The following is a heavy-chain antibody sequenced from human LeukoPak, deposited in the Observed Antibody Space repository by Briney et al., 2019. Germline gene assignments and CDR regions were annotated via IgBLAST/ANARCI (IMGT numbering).Heavy chain of an antibody. J-gene: IGHJ4*02. Sequence: GGSLRLSCAASGFTFSSYGMTWLRQTPAKGLEWVSAISGSGETTYYADSVKGRFTISRDNSKSTLFLEMNSLRVEDPAMYYCAKTHGYFDQWGQGTLVAVSP. CDR2: ISGSGETT. CDR1: GFTFSSYG. V-gene: IGHV3-23*01. CDR3: AKTHGYFDQ. D-gene: IGHD3-22*01.